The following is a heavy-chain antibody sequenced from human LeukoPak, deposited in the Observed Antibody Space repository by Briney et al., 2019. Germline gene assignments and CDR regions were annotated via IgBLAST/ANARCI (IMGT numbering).Heavy chain of an antibody. CDR1: GGSISSSSYY. V-gene: IGHV4-39*07. D-gene: IGHD4-23*01. J-gene: IGHJ5*02. CDR2: IYYSGST. CDR3: ASKKGNSPWFDP. Sequence: SETLSLTCTVSGGSISSSSYYWGWIRQPPGKGLEWIGSIYYSGSTYYNPSLKSRVTISVDTSKNQFSLKLSSVTAADTAEYYCASKKGNSPWFDPWGQGTLVTVSS.